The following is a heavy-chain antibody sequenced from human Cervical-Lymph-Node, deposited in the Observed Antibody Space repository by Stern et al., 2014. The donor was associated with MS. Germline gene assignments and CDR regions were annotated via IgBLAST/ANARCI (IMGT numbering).Heavy chain of an antibody. CDR3: ARRVGRTTVTTFDP. D-gene: IGHD4-17*01. CDR1: GFSFSDYS. CDR2: ISSNSTFI. J-gene: IGHJ5*02. Sequence: EVQLVESGGGLVKPGGSLRLSCAASGFSFSDYSMYWVRQAPGQGLEWVSSISSNSTFIHYADSVKGRFTTSRDNAKNSLFLHMNSLRGEDTATYYCARRVGRTTVTTFDPWGQGTLVTVSS. V-gene: IGHV3-21*01.